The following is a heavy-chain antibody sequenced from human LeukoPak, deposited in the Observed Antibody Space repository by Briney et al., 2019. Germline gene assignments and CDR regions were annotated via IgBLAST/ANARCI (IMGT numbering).Heavy chain of an antibody. CDR1: GFTFSSYA. CDR3: ARDLRGYVARYNWNYVFDY. D-gene: IGHD1-7*01. V-gene: IGHV3-7*01. Sequence: PGRSLRLSCAASGFTFSSYAMHWVRQAPGKGLEWVANIKEDGSEIHYVDSVKGRFTISRDNAKNSLHLQMNSLRVEDTAVYYCARDLRGYVARYNWNYVFDYWGQGTLVTVSS. J-gene: IGHJ4*02. CDR2: IKEDGSEI.